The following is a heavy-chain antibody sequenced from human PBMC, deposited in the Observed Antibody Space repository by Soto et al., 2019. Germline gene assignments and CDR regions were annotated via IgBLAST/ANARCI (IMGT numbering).Heavy chain of an antibody. CDR3: ARSTRVTSLAYFDY. Sequence: ASVKVSCKASGYTFTSYGISWVRQAPGQGLEWMGWISAYNGNTNYAQKLQGRVTMTTDTSTSTAYMELRSLRSDDTAVYYCARSTRVTSLAYFDYWGQGTLVTVSS. CDR1: GYTFTSYG. CDR2: ISAYNGNT. V-gene: IGHV1-18*04. D-gene: IGHD4-17*01. J-gene: IGHJ4*02.